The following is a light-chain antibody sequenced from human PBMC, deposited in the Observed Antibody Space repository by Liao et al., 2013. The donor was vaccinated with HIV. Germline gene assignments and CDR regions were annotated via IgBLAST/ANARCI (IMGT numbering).Light chain of an antibody. CDR1: NIGSKS. V-gene: IGLV3-21*04. J-gene: IGLJ2*01. CDR3: QVWDSGTDHPV. CDR2: YDT. Sequence: SYVLTQTPSVSVAPGKTATVTCGGSNIGSKSVHWYQLKPGQAPVLVIYYDTDRPTGIPERFSGSNSGNTATLTISRVEAGDEADFYCQVWDSGTDHPVFGGGTKLTVL.